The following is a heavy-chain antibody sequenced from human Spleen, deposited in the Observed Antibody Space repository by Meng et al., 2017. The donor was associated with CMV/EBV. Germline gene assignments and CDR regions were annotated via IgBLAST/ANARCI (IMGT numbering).Heavy chain of an antibody. J-gene: IGHJ5*02. CDR2: IRYDGSNK. CDR3: EADCSSTSCYFWFDP. V-gene: IGHV3-30*02. D-gene: IGHD2-2*01. CDR1: GFTFSSYG. Sequence: SGFTFSSYGRHWVRQAPGKGLEWVAFIRYDGSNKYYADSVKGRFTISRDNSKNTLYLQMNSLRAEDTAVYYCEADCSSTSCYFWFDPWGQGTLVTVSS.